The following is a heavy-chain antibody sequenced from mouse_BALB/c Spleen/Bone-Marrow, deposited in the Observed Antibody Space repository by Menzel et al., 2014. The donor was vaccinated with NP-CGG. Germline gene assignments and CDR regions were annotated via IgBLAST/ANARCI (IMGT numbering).Heavy chain of an antibody. CDR3: ARRGSDYENAMDY. D-gene: IGHD2-4*01. V-gene: IGHV1-87*01. J-gene: IGHJ4*01. CDR1: GYTFTSYW. CDR2: IYPGDGDT. Sequence: VQRVESGAGLARPGASVKLSCKAAGYTFTSYWMQWVKQRPGQGLEWIGAIYPGDGDTRYSQKFKEKATLTADKSSSTAYIQLSSLASEDSAVYYCARRGSDYENAMDYWGQGASAIVSS.